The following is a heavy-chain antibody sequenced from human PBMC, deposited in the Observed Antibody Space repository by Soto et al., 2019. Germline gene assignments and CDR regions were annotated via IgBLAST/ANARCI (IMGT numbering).Heavy chain of an antibody. CDR2: LSSSKTYI. Sequence: EVQLVESGGDLVQPGQSLRLSCSASGFSLSSYSMNWVRQAPGKGLEWLSYLSSSKTYIWYADSVKGRFTISRDNAKNSLCLQMKSLRDADTAVYYYVRASGWAFDLLGLGTMVTVSS. J-gene: IGHJ3*01. CDR3: VRASGWAFDL. V-gene: IGHV3-48*02. D-gene: IGHD6-19*01. CDR1: GFSLSSYS.